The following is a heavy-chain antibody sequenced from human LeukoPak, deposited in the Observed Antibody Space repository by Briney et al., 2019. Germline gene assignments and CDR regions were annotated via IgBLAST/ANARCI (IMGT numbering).Heavy chain of an antibody. D-gene: IGHD2-21*02. CDR1: VGSISSGTHY. V-gene: IGHV4-61*02. CDR3: ARVHVRCGGDCYGALMDWFDP. CDR2: VFTSGSP. J-gene: IGHJ5*02. Sequence: SETLSLTCNVSVGSISSGTHYWTWIRQPVGKGLEWLGRVFTSGSPTYNSSLKSRVTISVDTSKNQFSLKLSSVTAADTAVYYCARVHVRCGGDCYGALMDWFDPWGQGTLVTVSS.